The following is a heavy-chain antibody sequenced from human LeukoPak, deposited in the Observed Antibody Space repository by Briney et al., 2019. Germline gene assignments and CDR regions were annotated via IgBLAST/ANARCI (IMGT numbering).Heavy chain of an antibody. Sequence: GGSLRLSCAASGFTFSSYDMHWVRHATGKGLEWVSAIGTAGDTYYPGSVKGRFTISRENAKNSLYLQMNSLRAGDTAVYYCARGEATVTNPPFDYGMDVWGQGTTVTVSS. V-gene: IGHV3-13*01. CDR1: GFTFSSYD. CDR3: ARGEATVTNPPFDYGMDV. CDR2: IGTAGDT. D-gene: IGHD4-17*01. J-gene: IGHJ6*02.